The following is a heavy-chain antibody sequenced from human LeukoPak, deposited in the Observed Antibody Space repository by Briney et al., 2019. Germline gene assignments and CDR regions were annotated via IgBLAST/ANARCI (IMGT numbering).Heavy chain of an antibody. J-gene: IGHJ1*01. CDR3: ARVGGSYGSLSQKPRYFQH. CDR1: GFTFSSYS. Sequence: GGSLRLSCAASGFTFSSYSMNWVRQAPGKRLEWVSYISSSSSTIYYAASVKGRLTISRDNAKNSLYLQMNSLRAEDTAVYYCARVGGSYGSLSQKPRYFQHWGQGTLVTVSS. D-gene: IGHD1-26*01. V-gene: IGHV3-48*01. CDR2: ISSSSSTI.